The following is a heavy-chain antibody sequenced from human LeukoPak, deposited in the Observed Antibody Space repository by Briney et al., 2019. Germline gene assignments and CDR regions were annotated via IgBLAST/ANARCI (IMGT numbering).Heavy chain of an antibody. J-gene: IGHJ4*02. D-gene: IGHD4-17*01. CDR2: INPILGIA. Sequence: VASVKVSCKASGGTFSSYAISWVRQAPGQGLEWMGRINPILGIANYAQKFQGRVTITADKSTSTAYMELSSLRSEDTAVYYCARAGYGDTEGIDYWGQGTLVTVSS. V-gene: IGHV1-69*04. CDR3: ARAGYGDTEGIDY. CDR1: GGTFSSYA.